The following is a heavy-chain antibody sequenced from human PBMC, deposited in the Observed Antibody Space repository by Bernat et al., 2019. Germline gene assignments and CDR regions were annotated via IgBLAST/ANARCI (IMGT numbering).Heavy chain of an antibody. J-gene: IGHJ3*02. V-gene: IGHV3-73*02. CDR1: GFTFSGSA. CDR2: IRSKANSYAT. D-gene: IGHD3-9*01. CDR3: TRRYFDWLPTHAAAFDI. Sequence: EVQLVESGGGLVQPGGSLKLSCAASGFTFSGSAMHWVRQASGKGLEWVGRIRSKANSYATAYAASVKGRFTISRDDSKNTAYLQMNSLKTEDTAVYYCTRRYFDWLPTHAAAFDIWGQGTMVTVSS.